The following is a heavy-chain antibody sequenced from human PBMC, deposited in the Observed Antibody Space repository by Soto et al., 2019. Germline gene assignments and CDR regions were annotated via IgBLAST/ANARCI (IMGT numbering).Heavy chain of an antibody. V-gene: IGHV1-69*12. CDR3: ARDTGNYDILTGSKMGWFDP. D-gene: IGHD3-9*01. Sequence: QVQLVQSGAVVKKPGSSVKVSCKASGGTFSSYAISWVRQAPGQGLEWMGGIIPIFGTANYAQKFQGRVTITADESTSTAYMELSSLRSEDTAVYYCARDTGNYDILTGSKMGWFDPWGQGTLVTVSS. CDR2: IIPIFGTA. CDR1: GGTFSSYA. J-gene: IGHJ5*02.